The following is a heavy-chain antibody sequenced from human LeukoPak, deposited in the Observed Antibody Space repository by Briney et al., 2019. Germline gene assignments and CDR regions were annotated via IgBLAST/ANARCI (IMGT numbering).Heavy chain of an antibody. J-gene: IGHJ4*02. Sequence: GGSLRLSCAASGFTFGMYAMSWVRQAPGKGLEWVSTLSGSGGSTYYADSVKGRFTISRDNSKNTLYLQMNSLRAEDTAVYYCAKGSGYYYFAYWGQGTLVTVSS. CDR2: LSGSGGST. CDR3: AKGSGYYYFAY. CDR1: GFTFGMYA. V-gene: IGHV3-23*01. D-gene: IGHD3-22*01.